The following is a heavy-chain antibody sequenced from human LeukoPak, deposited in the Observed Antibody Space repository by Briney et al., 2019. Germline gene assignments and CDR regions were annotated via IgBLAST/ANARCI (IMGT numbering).Heavy chain of an antibody. CDR3: ARGRVSSSTWYSTYYYFFYMDF. Sequence: SETLSLTCAVYGTTFIGYDWTWVRQPPGKGLEWIGYVDHTGSTKFNPSLNGRVSISRDTSNNFFSLRLRSVTAADTAVYFCARGRVSSSTWYSTYYYFFYMDFWGKGTTVTVSS. CDR1: GTTFIGYD. CDR2: VDHTGST. D-gene: IGHD4-11*01. V-gene: IGHV4-59*01. J-gene: IGHJ6*03.